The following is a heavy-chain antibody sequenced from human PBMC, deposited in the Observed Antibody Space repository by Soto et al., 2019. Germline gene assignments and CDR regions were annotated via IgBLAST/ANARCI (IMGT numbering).Heavy chain of an antibody. Sequence: PGGSLRLSCAASGFTFSSYDMHWVRQATGKGLEWVSAIGTAGDTYYPGSVKGRFTISRENAKNSLYLQMNSLRAGDTAVYYCATVRGTTTVGYYFDYWGQGTLVTVS. CDR2: IGTAGDT. CDR1: GFTFSSYD. D-gene: IGHD3-10*01. V-gene: IGHV3-13*01. CDR3: ATVRGTTTVGYYFDY. J-gene: IGHJ4*02.